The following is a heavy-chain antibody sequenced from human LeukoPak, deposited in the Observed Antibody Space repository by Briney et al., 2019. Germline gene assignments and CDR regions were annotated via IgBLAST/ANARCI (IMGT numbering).Heavy chain of an antibody. V-gene: IGHV1-2*06. D-gene: IGHD5-24*01. CDR1: GYTLTGYY. J-gene: IGHJ4*02. CDR2: INPNSGGT. Sequence: ASVKVSCKASGYTLTGYYMHWVRQAPGQGLEWMGRINPNSGGTNYAQKFQGRVTMTRDTSISTAYMELSRLRSDDTAVYYCAGFRRDGYNSVYWGQGTLVTVSS. CDR3: AGFRRDGYNSVY.